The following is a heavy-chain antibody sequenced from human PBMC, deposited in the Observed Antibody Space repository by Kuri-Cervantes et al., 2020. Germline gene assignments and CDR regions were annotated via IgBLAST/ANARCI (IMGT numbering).Heavy chain of an antibody. CDR3: AREEICGGDCYPNTFDY. V-gene: IGHV1-18*01. CDR1: GYTFASFG. CDR2: VSAYNGDT. J-gene: IGHJ4*02. D-gene: IGHD2-21*02. Sequence: VKVSCKASGYTFASFGISWVRQAPGQGLEWMGWVSAYNGDTKYAPKLQGRVTMTTDTSTSTAYMELRSLTSDDTAVYYCAREEICGGDCYPNTFDYWGQGTLVTVSS.